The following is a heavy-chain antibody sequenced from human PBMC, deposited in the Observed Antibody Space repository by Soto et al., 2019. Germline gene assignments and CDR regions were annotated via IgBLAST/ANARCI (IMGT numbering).Heavy chain of an antibody. D-gene: IGHD3-10*01. J-gene: IGHJ5*02. CDR3: AHRAYFDSRKQLHH. Sequence: QITLKESGPTLVKPTQTLTLTCTFSGFSLSTSGVGVGWIRQPPGKALEWLAIIYWYDEKRYSPSLKTRLTVTNXTXXTHVDLSKTTVDPVNTATYYCAHRAYFDSRKQLHHCGQGTLDSVSS. V-gene: IGHV2-5*01. CDR2: IYWYDEK. CDR1: GFSLSTSGVG.